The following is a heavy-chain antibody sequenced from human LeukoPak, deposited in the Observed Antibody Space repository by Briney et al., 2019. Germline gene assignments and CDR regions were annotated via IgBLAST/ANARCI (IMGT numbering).Heavy chain of an antibody. V-gene: IGHV3-48*04. CDR3: AGERTRMMTYYYYMDV. CDR2: ISSSGSTI. Sequence: GGSLRLSCAASGFTFSSYSMNWVRQAPGKGLEWVSYISSSGSTIYYADSVKGRFTISRDNAKNSLYLQMNSLRAEDTAVYYCAGERTRMMTYYYYMDVWGKGTTVTISS. D-gene: IGHD1-14*01. J-gene: IGHJ6*03. CDR1: GFTFSSYS.